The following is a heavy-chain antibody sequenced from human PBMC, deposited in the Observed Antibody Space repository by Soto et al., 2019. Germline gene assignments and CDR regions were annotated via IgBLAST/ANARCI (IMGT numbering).Heavy chain of an antibody. D-gene: IGHD2-15*01. V-gene: IGHV3-48*01. Sequence: GGSLRLTCAASGFTFSSYSMNWVRQAPGKGLEWVSYISSSSSTIYYADSVKGRFTISRDNAKNSLYLQMNSLRAEDTAVYYCARDKGRSPLDYWGQGTLVTVSS. CDR3: ARDKGRSPLDY. CDR1: GFTFSSYS. J-gene: IGHJ4*02. CDR2: ISSSSSTI.